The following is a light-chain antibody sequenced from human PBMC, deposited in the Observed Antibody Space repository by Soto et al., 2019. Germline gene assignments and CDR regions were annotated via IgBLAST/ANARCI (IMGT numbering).Light chain of an antibody. CDR2: GAS. J-gene: IGKJ5*01. CDR1: QSVSSN. CDR3: QQYNYWPPIT. V-gene: IGKV3-15*01. Sequence: EIVMTQSPATLSVSPGERATLSCRANQSVSSNLAWYQQRPGQAPRLLIYGASTRDTGIPARFSGSGSGTEFTLTISSLQSEDFAVYYCQQYNYWPPITFGQGTRLEIK.